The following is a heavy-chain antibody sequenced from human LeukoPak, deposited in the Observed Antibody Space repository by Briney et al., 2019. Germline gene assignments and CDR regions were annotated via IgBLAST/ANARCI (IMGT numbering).Heavy chain of an antibody. D-gene: IGHD5-18*01. J-gene: IGHJ5*02. Sequence: ASVKVSCKASGYTFTGYYMHWVRQAPGQGLEWMGRINPNSGGTNYAQKFQGRVTMTRDTSISTAYMELSRLRSDDTAVYYCARSRIQLWSWDPWGQGTLVTVSS. CDR2: INPNSGGT. CDR3: ARSRIQLWSWDP. CDR1: GYTFTGYY. V-gene: IGHV1-2*06.